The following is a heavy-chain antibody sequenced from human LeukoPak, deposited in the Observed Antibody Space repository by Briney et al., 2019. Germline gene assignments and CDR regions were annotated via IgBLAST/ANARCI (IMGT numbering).Heavy chain of an antibody. CDR3: AREYSSGLYYYFDY. V-gene: IGHV4-59*01. CDR2: IYYSGST. Sequence: SETLSLTCTVSGGSISSYYWSWIRQPPGKGLEWIGYIYYSGSTNYNPSLKSRVTISVDTSKNQFSLKLSSVTAADTAVYYCAREYSSGLYYYFDYWGQGTLVTVSS. D-gene: IGHD6-19*01. CDR1: GGSISSYY. J-gene: IGHJ4*02.